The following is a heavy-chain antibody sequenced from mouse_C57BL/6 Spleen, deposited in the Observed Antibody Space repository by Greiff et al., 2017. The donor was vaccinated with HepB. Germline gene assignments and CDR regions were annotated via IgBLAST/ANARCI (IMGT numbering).Heavy chain of an antibody. J-gene: IGHJ1*03. CDR1: GFTFSSYA. D-gene: IGHD2-4*01. V-gene: IGHV5-4*03. Sequence: EVKLMESGGGLVKPGGSLKLSCAASGFTFSSYAMSWVRQTPEKRLEWVATISDGGSYTYYPDNVKGRFTISRDNAKNNLYLQMSHLKSEDTAMYYCARVGDYDDLLWYFDVWGTGTTVTVSS. CDR2: ISDGGSYT. CDR3: ARVGDYDDLLWYFDV.